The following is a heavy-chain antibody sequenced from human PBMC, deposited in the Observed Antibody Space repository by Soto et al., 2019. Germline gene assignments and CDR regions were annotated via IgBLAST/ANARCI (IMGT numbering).Heavy chain of an antibody. CDR1: GYTFTSYG. J-gene: IGHJ6*02. D-gene: IGHD2-15*01. CDR3: ARGSPTDYHYYGMDV. Sequence: GASVKVSCKASGYTFTSYGISWVRQAPGQGLEWMGWISAYNGNTNYAQKLQGRVTMTTDTSTSTAYMELRSLRSDDTAVYYCARGSPTDYHYYGMDVWGQGTTVTISS. CDR2: ISAYNGNT. V-gene: IGHV1-18*01.